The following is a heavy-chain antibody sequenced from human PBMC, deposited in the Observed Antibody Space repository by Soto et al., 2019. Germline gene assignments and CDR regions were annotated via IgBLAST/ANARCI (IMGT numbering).Heavy chain of an antibody. Sequence: ASVKVSCKASGYTFTSYGISWVRQAPGQGLEWMGWISAYNGNTNYAQKLQGRVTMTTDTSTSTAYTELRSLRSDDTAVYYCARVIAAAGTGGNWFDPWGQGTLVTVSS. J-gene: IGHJ5*02. V-gene: IGHV1-18*01. CDR2: ISAYNGNT. CDR3: ARVIAAAGTGGNWFDP. D-gene: IGHD6-13*01. CDR1: GYTFTSYG.